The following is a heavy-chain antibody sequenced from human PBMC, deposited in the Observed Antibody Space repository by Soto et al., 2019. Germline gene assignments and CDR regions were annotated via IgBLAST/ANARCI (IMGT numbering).Heavy chain of an antibody. Sequence: QVQLVQSGAEVKKPGSSVKVSCKASGGTFSSYAISWVRQAPGQGLGWLGGLIPIFGTANYAQKFQGRVTITADESTSTDYMELSSLRSEDTAVYYWARPGGDDGDKFVYCGQGTLVTFCS. V-gene: IGHV1-69*01. J-gene: IGHJ4*02. CDR2: LIPIFGTA. CDR1: GGTFSSYA. CDR3: ARPGGDDGDKFVY. D-gene: IGHD4-17*01.